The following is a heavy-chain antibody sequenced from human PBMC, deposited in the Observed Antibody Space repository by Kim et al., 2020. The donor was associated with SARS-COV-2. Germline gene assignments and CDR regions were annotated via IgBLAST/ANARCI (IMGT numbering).Heavy chain of an antibody. CDR3: ARGRITIFGVVTEFDY. V-gene: IGHV4-31*02. J-gene: IGHJ4*02. D-gene: IGHD3-3*01. Sequence: SLQSRVTISVDTSKNQFSLKLSSVTAADTAVDYCARGRITIFGVVTEFDYWGQGTLVTGSS.